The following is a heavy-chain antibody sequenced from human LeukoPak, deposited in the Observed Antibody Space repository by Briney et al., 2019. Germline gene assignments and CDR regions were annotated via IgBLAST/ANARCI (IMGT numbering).Heavy chain of an antibody. CDR2: ISSSSSYI. CDR1: GFTFSRYS. CDR3: ASSSPNWFEP. Sequence: GGSLRLSCAASGFTFSRYSMNWVRQAPGKGLEWVSSISSSSSYIYYADSVKGRFTISRDNAKNSLYLQMNSLRAEDTAVYYCASSSPNWFEPWGQGTLVTVSS. V-gene: IGHV3-21*01. D-gene: IGHD2-2*01. J-gene: IGHJ5*02.